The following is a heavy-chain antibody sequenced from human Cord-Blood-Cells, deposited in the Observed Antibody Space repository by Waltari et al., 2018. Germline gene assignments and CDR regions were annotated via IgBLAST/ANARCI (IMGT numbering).Heavy chain of an antibody. V-gene: IGHV4-39*07. CDR3: ARDPGIDAFDI. D-gene: IGHD3-10*01. CDR2: IYYSWST. Sequence: QLQLQESGPGLVKPSETLSLTCTVSGGSISSSSYYWGWIRQPPGKGLEWIGSIYYSWSTYYTPSLKSRVTISVDTSKNQFSLKLSAVTAADTAVYYCARDPGIDAFDIWGQGTMVTVSS. J-gene: IGHJ3*02. CDR1: GGSISSSSYY.